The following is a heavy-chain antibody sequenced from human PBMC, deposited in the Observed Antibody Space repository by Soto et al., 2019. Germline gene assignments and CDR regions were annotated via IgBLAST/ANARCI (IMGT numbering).Heavy chain of an antibody. Sequence: PGGSLSLSCAASGFTFSSYGMHWVRQAPGKGLEWVAVIWYDGSNKYYADSVKGRFTISRDNSKNTLYLQMNSLRAEDTAVYYCARDGPAAKEYYFDYWGQGTLVTVSS. J-gene: IGHJ4*02. CDR3: ARDGPAAKEYYFDY. D-gene: IGHD2-2*01. CDR2: IWYDGSNK. V-gene: IGHV3-33*01. CDR1: GFTFSSYG.